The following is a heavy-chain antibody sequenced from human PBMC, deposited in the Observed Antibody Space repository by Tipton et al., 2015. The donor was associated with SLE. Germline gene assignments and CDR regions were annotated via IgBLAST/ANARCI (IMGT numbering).Heavy chain of an antibody. CDR3: VRVGYGDNVWWFDP. CDR2: IKQDGSEK. Sequence: SLRLSCAASGFTFTNHWMSWVRQAPGKGLEWVTNIKQDGSEKYYVDSVRGRFTVSRDNAKNSLYLQMNSLRAEDTAVYYCVRVGYGDNVWWFDPWGQGTLVIVSS. CDR1: GFTFTNHW. D-gene: IGHD4-17*01. J-gene: IGHJ5*02. V-gene: IGHV3-7*01.